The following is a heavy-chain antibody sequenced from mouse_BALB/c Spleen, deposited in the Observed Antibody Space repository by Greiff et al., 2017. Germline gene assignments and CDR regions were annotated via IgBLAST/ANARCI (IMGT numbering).Heavy chain of an antibody. CDR3: ARSLLPAWFAY. CDR2: INPSTGYT. J-gene: IGHJ3*01. CDR1: GYTFTSYW. D-gene: IGHD1-1*01. V-gene: IGHV1-7*01. Sequence: VQLQQSGAELAKPGASVKMSCKASGYTFTSYWMHWVKQRPGQGLEWIGYINPSTGYTEYNQKFKDKATLTADKSSSTAYMQLSSLTSEDSAVYYCARSLLPAWFAYWGQGTLVTVSA.